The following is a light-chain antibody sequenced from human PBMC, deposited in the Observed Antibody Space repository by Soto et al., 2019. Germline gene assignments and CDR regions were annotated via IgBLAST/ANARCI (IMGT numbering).Light chain of an antibody. J-gene: IGLJ2*01. Sequence: QSVLTQPASVSGSPGQSITISCTGTTSDVGGYDYVSWYQQHPGTAPKLMIYDVTNRPSGVSNRFSGSKSGNTASLTISGRQAEDEADYYCSSYTSSSTVVFGGGTKLTVL. CDR2: DVT. CDR1: TSDVGGYDY. V-gene: IGLV2-14*01. CDR3: SSYTSSSTVV.